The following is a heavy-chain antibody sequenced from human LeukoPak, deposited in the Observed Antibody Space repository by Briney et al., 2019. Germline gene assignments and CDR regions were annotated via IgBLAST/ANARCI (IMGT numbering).Heavy chain of an antibody. CDR2: INPNSGGT. D-gene: IGHD3-10*01. J-gene: IGHJ6*02. Sequence: SVKVSCKASGYTFTGYYMHWVRQAPGQGLEWMGWINPNSGGTNYAQKFQGRVTMTRDTSISTAYMELSRPRSDDTAVYYCASDRGSGSYYNGNYYGMDVWGQGTTVTVSS. V-gene: IGHV1-2*02. CDR3: ASDRGSGSYYNGNYYGMDV. CDR1: GYTFTGYY.